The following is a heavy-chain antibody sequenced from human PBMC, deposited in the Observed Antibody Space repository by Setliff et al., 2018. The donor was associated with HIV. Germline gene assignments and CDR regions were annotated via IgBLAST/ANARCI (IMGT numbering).Heavy chain of an antibody. CDR3: ARGEPTILVVPAAFFDY. D-gene: IGHD2-2*01. J-gene: IGHJ4*02. V-gene: IGHV3-7*01. Sequence: PGGSLRLSCAASGFTFSSYWMSWVRQAPGKGLEWVANIKYDGSEKYYVGSVKGRFTISRDNAKKSLYLQMNSLRAEDTAVYYCARGEPTILVVPAAFFDYWGQGTLVTVSS. CDR1: GFTFSSYW. CDR2: IKYDGSEK.